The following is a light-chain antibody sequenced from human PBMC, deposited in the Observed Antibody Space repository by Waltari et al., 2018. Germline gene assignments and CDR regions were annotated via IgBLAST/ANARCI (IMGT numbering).Light chain of an antibody. CDR3: HQSHTVPHT. J-gene: IGKJ2*01. V-gene: IGKV1-39*01. CDR1: QTISTY. CDR2: AAS. Sequence: DIQMTQSPSSLSASVGDSVTITCRASQTISTYLNWYQQTAGKAPKLLIYAASALQSGVPSRFRGSGSGTDFTLTITSLQPEDFATYYCHQSHTVPHTFGQGTKLEI.